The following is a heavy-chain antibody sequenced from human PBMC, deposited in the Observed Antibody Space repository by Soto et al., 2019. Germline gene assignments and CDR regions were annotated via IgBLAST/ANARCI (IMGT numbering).Heavy chain of an antibody. Sequence: VASVKVSCKASGGTFSSYAISWVRQAPGQGLEWMGGIIPIFGTANYAQKFQGRVTITADESTSTAYMELSSLRSEDTAVYYCARGSTRWEPGDYWGQGTLVTVSS. J-gene: IGHJ4*02. CDR1: GGTFSSYA. CDR2: IIPIFGTA. CDR3: ARGSTRWEPGDY. V-gene: IGHV1-69*13. D-gene: IGHD1-26*01.